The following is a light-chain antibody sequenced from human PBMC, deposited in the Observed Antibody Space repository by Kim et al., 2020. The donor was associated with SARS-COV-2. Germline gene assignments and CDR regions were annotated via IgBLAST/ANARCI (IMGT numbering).Light chain of an antibody. Sequence: ASPGERATPSCRASQSVSSNLAWYQQRPGQAPRLVIYGASTRATGIPARFSGSGSGTEFTLTISSLQSEDFAVYYCQQYNNWPQTFGQGTKVDIK. V-gene: IGKV3-15*01. CDR3: QQYNNWPQT. J-gene: IGKJ1*01. CDR1: QSVSSN. CDR2: GAS.